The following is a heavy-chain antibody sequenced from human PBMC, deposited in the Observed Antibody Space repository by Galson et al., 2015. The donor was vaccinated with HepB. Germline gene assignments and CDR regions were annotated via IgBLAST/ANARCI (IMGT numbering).Heavy chain of an antibody. Sequence: SLRLSCATSGFRFSNYVMSWVRQAPGKGLEWVSSISGSGSDTYYADSVKGRFTTSRDVSKNTVFLQMNSLRGEDMALYYCAKDSLRDYSGSGTLWAFDMWGQGTLVTVSS. V-gene: IGHV3-23*01. CDR3: AKDSLRDYSGSGTLWAFDM. D-gene: IGHD3-10*01. CDR1: GFRFSNYV. J-gene: IGHJ3*02. CDR2: ISGSGSDT.